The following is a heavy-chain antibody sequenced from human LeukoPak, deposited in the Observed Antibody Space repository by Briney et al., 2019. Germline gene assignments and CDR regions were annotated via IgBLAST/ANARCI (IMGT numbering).Heavy chain of an antibody. CDR2: IIPIFGTA. CDR1: GGTFSSYA. V-gene: IGHV1-69*05. CDR3: ARGYMAAELDY. D-gene: IGHD6-13*01. Sequence: ASVKVSCEASGGTFSSYAISWVRQAPGQGLEWMGRIIPIFGTANYAQKFQGRVTITTDESTSTAYMELSSLRSEDTAVYYCARGYMAAELDYWGQGTLVTVSS. J-gene: IGHJ4*02.